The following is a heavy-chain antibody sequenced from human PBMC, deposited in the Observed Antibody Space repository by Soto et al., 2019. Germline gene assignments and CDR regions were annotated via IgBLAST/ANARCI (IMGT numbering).Heavy chain of an antibody. CDR2: ISDRGDTT. V-gene: IGHV3-23*01. Sequence: GGSLRLSCAASGFTISSNAMYWVRQAPGKGLEWVSGISDRGDTTHYADSVKGRFTISRDNSKNTLYLQMSSLRAEDTAVYYCAKVFYYYDSSGYYYFDYWGQGTLVTVSS. D-gene: IGHD3-22*01. CDR3: AKVFYYYDSSGYYYFDY. CDR1: GFTISSNA. J-gene: IGHJ4*02.